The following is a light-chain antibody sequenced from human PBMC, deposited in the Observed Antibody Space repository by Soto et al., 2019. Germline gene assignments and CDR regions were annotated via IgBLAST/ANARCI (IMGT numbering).Light chain of an antibody. CDR2: EVT. J-gene: IGLJ3*02. CDR3: SSYGGNDWV. CDR1: SSDVGGYHY. Sequence: QSALTQPPSASGSPGQSVTISCTGTSSDVGGYHYVSWYQQHPGKAPKLMIHEVTKRPSGVPDRFSGSKSGNTASLTVSGLQGEDEADYYCSSYGGNDWVFGGGTKVTVL. V-gene: IGLV2-8*01.